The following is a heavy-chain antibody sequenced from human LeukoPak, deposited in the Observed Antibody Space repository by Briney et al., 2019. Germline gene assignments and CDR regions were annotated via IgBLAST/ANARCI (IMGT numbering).Heavy chain of an antibody. CDR2: ISSNGGST. Sequence: GGSLRLSCAASGFTFSSYAMHWVRQAPGKGLEYVSAISSNGGSTYYANSVKGRFTISRDNSKNTLYLQLGSLRAEDMAVYYCARGFGKQQLVDPYWGQGTLVTVSS. D-gene: IGHD6-13*01. CDR3: ARGFGKQQLVDPY. J-gene: IGHJ4*02. V-gene: IGHV3-64*01. CDR1: GFTFSSYA.